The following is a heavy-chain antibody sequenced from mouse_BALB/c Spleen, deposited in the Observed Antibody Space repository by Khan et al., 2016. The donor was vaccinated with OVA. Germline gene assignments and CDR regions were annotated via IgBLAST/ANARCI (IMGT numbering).Heavy chain of an antibody. CDR2: ISYSGVT. CDR1: GYSIPSGYA. Sequence: VQLKESGPGLVKPSQSLSLTCPVTGYSIPSGYAWNWIRQFPGNKLEWMGYISYSGVTSYTPSLKSRISITRDTSKNQFFLQLNSVTTEDTATYFCARGNYYGYYFDYWGQGTTLTVSS. CDR3: ARGNYYGYYFDY. J-gene: IGHJ2*01. V-gene: IGHV3-2*02. D-gene: IGHD1-1*01.